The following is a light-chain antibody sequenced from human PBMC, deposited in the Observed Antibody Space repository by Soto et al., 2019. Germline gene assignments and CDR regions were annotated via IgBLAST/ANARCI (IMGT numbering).Light chain of an antibody. V-gene: IGKV3D-15*01. CDR2: GGS. J-gene: IGKJ1*01. CDR3: QQYNNWPPVRT. Sequence: EIVMTQSPDTLSVSPGEGGTLSCRASQSVSRNVAWYQPKPGQAPRLLIYGGSTRVTGIPARFSGSGSGTEFTLTISSLQSEDFAVYYCQQYNNWPPVRTFGQGTKVEIK. CDR1: QSVSRN.